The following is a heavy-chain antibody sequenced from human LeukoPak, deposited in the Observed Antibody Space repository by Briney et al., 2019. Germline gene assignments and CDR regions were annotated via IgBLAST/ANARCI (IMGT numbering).Heavy chain of an antibody. CDR3: ARDFFSRVSSGWPHAFDI. CDR1: GFTFSSYS. V-gene: IGHV3-21*01. J-gene: IGHJ3*02. Sequence: GGSLRLSCAASGFTFSSYSMNWVRQAPGKGLEWVSSISSSSYIYYADSVKGRFTISRDNAKNSLYLQMNSLRAEDTAVYYCARDFFSRVSSGWPHAFDIWGQGTMVTVSS. CDR2: ISSSSYI. D-gene: IGHD6-19*01.